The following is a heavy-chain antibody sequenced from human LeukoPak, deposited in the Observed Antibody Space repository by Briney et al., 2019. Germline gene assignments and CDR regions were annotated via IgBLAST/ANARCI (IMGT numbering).Heavy chain of an antibody. J-gene: IGHJ4*02. D-gene: IGHD1-26*01. CDR2: ISSSSSYI. V-gene: IGHV3-21*01. CDR3: AGEDSGSYYFDY. CDR1: GFTFSSYS. Sequence: GRSLRLSCAASGFTFSSYSMNWVRQPPGKGREWVSSISSSSSYIYHADSVKGRFTISRDNAKNSLYLQMNSLRAEDTAVYYCAGEDSGSYYFDYWGQGTLVTVSS.